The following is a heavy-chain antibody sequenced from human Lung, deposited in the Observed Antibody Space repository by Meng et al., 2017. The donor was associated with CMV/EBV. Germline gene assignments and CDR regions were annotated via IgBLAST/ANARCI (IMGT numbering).Heavy chain of an antibody. CDR3: AKDGKSGGYFDY. CDR2: IWFDGSSK. CDR1: GLSTYG. V-gene: IGHV3-30*02. J-gene: IGHJ4*02. Sequence: QGQLGGSWGGAVQPGGCWRPSCGGFGLSTYGMHWVRQDPGKGLEGVAIIWFDGSSKYYADSVKGRFSISRDNSKNTLYLQMNSLRPEDKGVYYCAKDGKSGGYFDYWGQGTLVTVSS. D-gene: IGHD1-1*01.